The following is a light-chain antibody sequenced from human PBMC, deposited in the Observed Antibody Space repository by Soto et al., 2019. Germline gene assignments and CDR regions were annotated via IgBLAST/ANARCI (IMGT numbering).Light chain of an antibody. J-gene: IGKJ1*01. CDR1: QAIRNY. CDR3: QQYFSAPDT. V-gene: IGKV1-27*01. CDR2: AAS. Sequence: DIQMTQYPSSLSASVGDRVTITCRASQAIRNYLAWYQQEPGKVPNLLIYAASTLQLGVPSRFSGSASGTDFTLTISSLQPEDVATYYCQQYFSAPDTFGQGTNVEIK.